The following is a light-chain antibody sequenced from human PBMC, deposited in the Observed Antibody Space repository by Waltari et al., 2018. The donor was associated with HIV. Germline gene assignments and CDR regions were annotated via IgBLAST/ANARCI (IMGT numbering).Light chain of an antibody. J-gene: IGLJ2*01. Sequence: QSALTQPRSLSGSPGQSVPISCTGTSSDVGSYNYVSWYQHHPGKAPNLLLYDVSERPSGVPDRFSGSKSGNTASLTISGLQAEDEADYYCCSYAGTYTFVVFGGGTKLTVL. CDR3: CSYAGTYTFVV. V-gene: IGLV2-11*01. CDR2: DVS. CDR1: SSDVGSYNY.